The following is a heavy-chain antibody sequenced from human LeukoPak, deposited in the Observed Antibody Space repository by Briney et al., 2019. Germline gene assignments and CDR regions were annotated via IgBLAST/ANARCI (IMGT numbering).Heavy chain of an antibody. J-gene: IGHJ6*02. D-gene: IGHD6-19*01. Sequence: ALVKVSCKASGYTFTNYYMNWVPQAPGQGLECLGIINPRGGGTSYAQKFQGRVNMTGDTSTNTVYLELSSVTSEDTAVYYCARDGEEAVTGGAVFYGMDVWGQGTTVIVSS. CDR3: ARDGEEAVTGGAVFYGMDV. CDR2: INPRGGGT. CDR1: GYTFTNYY. V-gene: IGHV1-46*01.